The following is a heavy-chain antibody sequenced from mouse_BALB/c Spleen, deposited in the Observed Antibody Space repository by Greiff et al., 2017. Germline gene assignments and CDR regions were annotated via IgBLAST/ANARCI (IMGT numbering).Heavy chain of an antibody. CDR3: TITGKRDAWFAY. D-gene: IGHD4-1*01. CDR2: IYPSDSYT. Sequence: VQLQQPGAELVRPGASVKLSCKASGYTFTSYWINWVKQRPGQGLEWIGNIYPSDSYTNYNQKFKDKATLTVDKSSSTAYMQLSSPTSEDSAVYYCTITGKRDAWFAYWGQGTLVTVSA. V-gene: IGHV1-69*02. J-gene: IGHJ3*01. CDR1: GYTFTSYW.